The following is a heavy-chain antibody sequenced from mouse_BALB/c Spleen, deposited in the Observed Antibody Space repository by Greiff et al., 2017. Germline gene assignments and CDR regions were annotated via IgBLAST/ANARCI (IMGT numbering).Heavy chain of an antibody. J-gene: IGHJ1*01. V-gene: IGHV3-2*02. CDR3: ASKDYGDFDV. CDR2: ISYSGST. Sequence: EVQLVESGPGLVKPSQSLSLTCTVTGYSITSDYAWNWIRQFPGNKLEWMGYISYSGSTSYNPSLKSRISITRDTSKNQFFLQLNSVTTEDTATYYCASKDYGDFDVWGAGTTVTVSS. D-gene: IGHD1-1*01. CDR1: GYSITSDYA.